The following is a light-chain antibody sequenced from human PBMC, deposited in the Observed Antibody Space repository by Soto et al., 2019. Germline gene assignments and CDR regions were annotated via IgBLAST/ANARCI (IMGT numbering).Light chain of an antibody. Sequence: DIQMTQSPSSLSASVGDRVTITCRASQSISSYLYWYQQKPGKAPKLLIYAASNLQSGVPSRFSGSGSGTDFTLTISSLQPEDFATYYCQQCYSTPLIFGQGTKLEIK. V-gene: IGKV1-39*01. CDR2: AAS. J-gene: IGKJ2*01. CDR1: QSISSY. CDR3: QQCYSTPLI.